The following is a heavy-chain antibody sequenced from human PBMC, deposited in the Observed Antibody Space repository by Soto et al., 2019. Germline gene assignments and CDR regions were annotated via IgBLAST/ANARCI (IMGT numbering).Heavy chain of an antibody. CDR1: GGTFSSYT. J-gene: IGHJ4*02. CDR3: ARSSRLMHDYSNYGPYYFAY. CDR2: IIPILGIA. D-gene: IGHD4-4*01. V-gene: IGHV1-69*02. Sequence: GASVKVSCKASGGTFSSYTISWVRQAPGQGLEWMGRIIPILGIANYAQKFQGRVTITADKSTSTAYMELSSLRSEDTAVYYCARSSRLMHDYSNYGPYYFAYWGQGTLVTVSS.